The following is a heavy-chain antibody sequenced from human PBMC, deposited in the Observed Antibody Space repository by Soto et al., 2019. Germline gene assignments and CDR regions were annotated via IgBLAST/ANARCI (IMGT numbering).Heavy chain of an antibody. CDR1: GGSISGGVHS. J-gene: IGHJ2*01. CDR3: AREIMPLTNDWYFDL. V-gene: IGHV4-30-4*01. Sequence: QVQLQESGPGLVKPSETLSLTCTVSGGSISGGVHSWSWIRQPPGKGLEWIGHIFDSGSTYYNPSLQSRLTISVDTSKNQFSLRLSSVTAADPAVYYCAREIMPLTNDWYFDLWGRGTLVTVSS. CDR2: IFDSGST. D-gene: IGHD2-8*01.